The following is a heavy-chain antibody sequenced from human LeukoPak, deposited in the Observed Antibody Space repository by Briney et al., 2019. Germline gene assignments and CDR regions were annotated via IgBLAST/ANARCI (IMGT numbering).Heavy chain of an antibody. Sequence: PGGSLRLSCAASGFTVSSSYMTWVRQAPGKGLEWVSVIYSGGSTYYADSVKGRFTISRDNSKNTLYLQMNSLRAEDTAVYYCARATYRDSSGYILDYWGQETLVTVSS. CDR1: GFTVSSSY. J-gene: IGHJ4*02. CDR2: IYSGGST. CDR3: ARATYRDSSGYILDY. V-gene: IGHV3-66*02. D-gene: IGHD3-22*01.